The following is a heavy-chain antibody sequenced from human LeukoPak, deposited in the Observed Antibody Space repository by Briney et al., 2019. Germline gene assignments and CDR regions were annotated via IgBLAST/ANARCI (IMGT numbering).Heavy chain of an antibody. J-gene: IGHJ4*02. Sequence: GGSLRLSCAASGFTFSTYAMTWVRQAPGKGLEWVSSISGSGGSTSYADSVKGRFTISRDNSKNTLYLQMNSPRAEDTAIYFCAKANRITMIVPLDYWGQGTLVTVSS. V-gene: IGHV3-23*01. D-gene: IGHD3-22*01. CDR1: GFTFSTYA. CDR2: ISGSGGST. CDR3: AKANRITMIVPLDY.